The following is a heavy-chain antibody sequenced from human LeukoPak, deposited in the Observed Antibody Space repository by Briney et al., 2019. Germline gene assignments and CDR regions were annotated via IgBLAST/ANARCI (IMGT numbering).Heavy chain of an antibody. J-gene: IGHJ4*02. CDR1: GGSISSYY. V-gene: IGHV4-59*08. CDR2: IYYSGST. Sequence: SETLSLTCTVSGGSISSYYWSWIRQPPGKGLERIGYIYYSGSTNHNPSLKSRVTISVDTSKNQFSLKLSSVTAADTAVYYCARHLPDYYDSSGYYNTFDYWGQGTLVTVSS. D-gene: IGHD3-22*01. CDR3: ARHLPDYYDSSGYYNTFDY.